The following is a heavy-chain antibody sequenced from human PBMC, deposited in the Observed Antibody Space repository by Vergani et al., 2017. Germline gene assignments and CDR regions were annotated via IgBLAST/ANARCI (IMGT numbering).Heavy chain of an antibody. J-gene: IGHJ6*02. CDR3: ARDLLYSSSWKVDYYYYYGMDV. CDR2: INSDGSST. CDR1: GFTFSSYW. V-gene: IGHV3-74*01. D-gene: IGHD6-13*01. Sequence: VQLVESGGGLVQPGGSLRLSCAASGFTFSSYWMHWVRQAPGKGLVWVSRINSDGSSTSYADSVKGRFTISRDNSKNTLYLQMNSLRAEDTAVYYCARDLLYSSSWKVDYYYYYGMDVWGQGTTVTVSS.